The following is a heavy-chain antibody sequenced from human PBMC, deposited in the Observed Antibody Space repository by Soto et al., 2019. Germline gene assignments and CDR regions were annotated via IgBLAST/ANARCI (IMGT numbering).Heavy chain of an antibody. V-gene: IGHV4-34*01. CDR3: ARGPYYGSGSYYRGYYYYYYMDV. J-gene: IGHJ6*03. CDR2: INHSGGT. CDR1: GGSFSGYY. Sequence: SETLSLTCAVYGGSFSGYYWSWIRQPPGKGLEWIGEINHSGGTNYNPSLKSRVTISVDTSKNQFSLKLSSVTAADTAVYYCARGPYYGSGSYYRGYYYYYYMDVWGKGTTVTVSS. D-gene: IGHD3-10*01.